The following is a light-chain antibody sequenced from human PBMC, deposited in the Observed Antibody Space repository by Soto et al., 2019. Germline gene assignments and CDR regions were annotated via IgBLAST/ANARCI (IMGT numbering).Light chain of an antibody. Sequence: EIVLTQSPATLSLSPGERATLSCRASQTVSSSLAWYQQKPGQAPRLLIYGASTRSTGIPARFSGSGSGTAVTLTIISMQSEDFAVYYCQQYNNWPPFTFGPGTIVDIK. J-gene: IGKJ3*01. CDR2: GAS. CDR1: QTVSSS. V-gene: IGKV3-15*01. CDR3: QQYNNWPPFT.